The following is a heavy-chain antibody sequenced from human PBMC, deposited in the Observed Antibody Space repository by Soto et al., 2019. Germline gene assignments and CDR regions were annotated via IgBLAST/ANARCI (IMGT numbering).Heavy chain of an antibody. CDR3: ARVAIVLPRGPRDYGMDV. V-gene: IGHV3-48*02. CDR1: GFTFSSYS. D-gene: IGHD2-8*01. J-gene: IGHJ6*02. CDR2: ISSSSSTI. Sequence: EVQLVESGGGLVQPGGSLRLSCAASGFTFSSYSMNLVRQAPGKGLEWVSYISSSSSTIYYADSVKGRVTISRDNAKNSLYLQMNSLRDEDTSVYYCARVAIVLPRGPRDYGMDVWGQGTTVTVSS.